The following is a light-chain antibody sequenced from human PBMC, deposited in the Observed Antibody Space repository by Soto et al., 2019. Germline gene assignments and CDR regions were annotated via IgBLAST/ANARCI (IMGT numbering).Light chain of an antibody. J-gene: IGKJ5*01. CDR1: LSFSSY. CDR2: DIF. Sequence: EIVLTQSPATLSLSPGERATLSCRAILSFSSYLPCYQHKPGQAPRLLIYDIFKRPTGIPARFSGSGSGPDFTLTISSLEPEDFAVYYCQQRSNWITFGQGTRLEIK. V-gene: IGKV3-11*01. CDR3: QQRSNWIT.